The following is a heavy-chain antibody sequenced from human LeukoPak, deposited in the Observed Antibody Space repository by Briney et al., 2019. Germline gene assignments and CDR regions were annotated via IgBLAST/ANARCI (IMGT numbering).Heavy chain of an antibody. CDR3: ARSIFRVTKFDY. CDR1: GGSFSGDY. CDR2: INHSGSA. Sequence: SETLSLTCGVYGGSFSGDYWSWVREPPGKGLEWIGEINHSGSASYNPSLKSRVTMSVDTSKNQFSLKLSSVTAADTAVYYCARSIFRVTKFDYWGQGTLVTVSS. J-gene: IGHJ4*02. V-gene: IGHV4-34*01. D-gene: IGHD3-3*02.